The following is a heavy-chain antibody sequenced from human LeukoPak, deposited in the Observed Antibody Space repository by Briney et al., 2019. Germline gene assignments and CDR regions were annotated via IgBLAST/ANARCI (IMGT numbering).Heavy chain of an antibody. CDR1: RYSIAIGYF. V-gene: IGHV4-38-2*01. CDR2: IYHNGST. D-gene: IGHD3-10*01. CDR3: ASRNGYYGSGRAYYFDY. J-gene: IGHJ4*02. Sequence: APETLSLTCAVSRYSIAIGYFWAWIRQPPGGGLEWIGTIYHNGSTYYNPSLKSRVSISVDTSKNQYSLKLSSVTAADTAVYYCASRNGYYGSGRAYYFDYWGQGKLVTVSS.